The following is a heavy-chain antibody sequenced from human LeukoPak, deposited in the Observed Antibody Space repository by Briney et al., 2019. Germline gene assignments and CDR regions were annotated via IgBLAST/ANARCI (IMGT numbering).Heavy chain of an antibody. V-gene: IGHV4-30-4*01. CDR1: GGSISSGDYY. CDR2: IYYSGST. Sequence: SETLSLTCTVSGGSISSGDYYWSWIRQPPGKGLEWIGYIYYSGSTYYNPSLKSRVTISVDTSKNQFSLKLSSVTAADTAVYYCARQGLLIRTNYFDYWGQGTLVTVSS. J-gene: IGHJ4*02. CDR3: ARQGLLIRTNYFDY. D-gene: IGHD2-15*01.